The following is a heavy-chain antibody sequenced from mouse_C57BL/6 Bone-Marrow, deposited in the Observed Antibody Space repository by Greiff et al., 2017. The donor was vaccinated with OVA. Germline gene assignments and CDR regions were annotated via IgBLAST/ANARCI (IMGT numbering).Heavy chain of an antibody. Sequence: EVQLQQSGPGLVKPSPSLSLTCSATGYSITSCYYCNWIRQSPGNKLELMGYISYDGSNNYNPSLKNRTSITRDTSNNQFFLKLNSLTTEDTATCYCATKRELGRHWYFDVWGTGTTVTVSS. CDR3: ATKRELGRHWYFDV. V-gene: IGHV3-6*01. J-gene: IGHJ1*03. CDR1: GYSITSCYY. CDR2: ISYDGSN. D-gene: IGHD4-1*01.